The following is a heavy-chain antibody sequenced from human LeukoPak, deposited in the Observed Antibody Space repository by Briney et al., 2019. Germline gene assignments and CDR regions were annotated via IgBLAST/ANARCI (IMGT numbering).Heavy chain of an antibody. Sequence: PSETLSLTCAVYGGSFSGYYWSWIRQPPGKGLEWIGEINHSGSTNYNPSLKSRVTISVDTSKNQFSLKLSSVTAADTAVYYCARGRSYSSSYAGTFDYWGQGTLVTVSS. CDR2: INHSGST. D-gene: IGHD6-13*01. CDR3: ARGRSYSSSYAGTFDY. J-gene: IGHJ4*02. CDR1: GGSFSGYY. V-gene: IGHV4-34*01.